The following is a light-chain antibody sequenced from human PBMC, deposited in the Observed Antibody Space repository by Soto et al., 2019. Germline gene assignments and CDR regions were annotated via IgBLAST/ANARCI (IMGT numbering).Light chain of an antibody. Sequence: EIVLTQSPGTLSLSPGERATLSCRASQSVTTNFLAWYQQKPGQSPRLLIYGASNRATGIPDRFSGSGSGTDFTLTISRLEPEDFAGYYCQQYGNSPFTFGPGTKVDIK. V-gene: IGKV3-20*01. CDR3: QQYGNSPFT. CDR2: GAS. J-gene: IGKJ3*01. CDR1: QSVTTNF.